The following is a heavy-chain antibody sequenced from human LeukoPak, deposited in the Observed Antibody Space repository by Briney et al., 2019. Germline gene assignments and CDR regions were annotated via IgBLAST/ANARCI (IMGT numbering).Heavy chain of an antibody. D-gene: IGHD3-22*01. CDR1: GFTFNTYT. CDR3: ARNQDYYDSSGYLGHPD. Sequence: GGSLRLSCAASGFTFNTYTMNWVRQAPGKGLEWVSYISGSSGIIDYADSVRGRFTISRDNAKNSLYLQMNSLRAEDTAVYYCARNQDYYDSSGYLGHPDWGQGTLVTVSS. J-gene: IGHJ4*02. CDR2: ISGSSGII. V-gene: IGHV3-48*01.